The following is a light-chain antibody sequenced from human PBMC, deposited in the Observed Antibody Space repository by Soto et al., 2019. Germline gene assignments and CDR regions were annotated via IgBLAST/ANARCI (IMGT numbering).Light chain of an antibody. J-gene: IGKJ5*01. CDR3: QQYNGWPIT. CDR2: AAS. CDR1: QSVSSN. Sequence: EIVMTQSPATLSVSPGERATLSCRASQSVSSNLAWYQQKPGQAPRLLIYAASNRATGIPARFSGSGSGTEFTLTISSLQSEDFAVYYCQQYNGWPITFGQGTRL. V-gene: IGKV3D-15*01.